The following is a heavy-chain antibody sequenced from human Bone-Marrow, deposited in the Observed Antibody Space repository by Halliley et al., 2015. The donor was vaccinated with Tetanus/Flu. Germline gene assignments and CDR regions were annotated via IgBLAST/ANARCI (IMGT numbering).Heavy chain of an antibody. CDR2: INSRGGS. CDR3: ARDRLQNFFDP. V-gene: IGHV4-31*02. J-gene: IGHJ5*02. D-gene: IGHD4-4*01. Sequence: GLGWIGSINSRGGSYYNPSLKSRLTISLVTSIIQFSRKLNSLSAADTAFYYCARDRLQNFFDPWGQGTLVTVSS.